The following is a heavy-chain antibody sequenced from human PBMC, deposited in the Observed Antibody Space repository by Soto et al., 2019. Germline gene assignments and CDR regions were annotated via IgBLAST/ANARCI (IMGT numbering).Heavy chain of an antibody. J-gene: IGHJ5*02. CDR3: AKVKGGSGARGDPLDL. CDR2: INSDGITT. D-gene: IGHD2-15*01. Sequence: EVQLVESGGGPVQAGGSLRLSCAASGLTLSNYWMQWVRQGPGKGLVWVVHINSDGITTKYAESVKGRFTISRDDAKNMLYLQMNSLRHDDTAVYYCAKVKGGSGARGDPLDLWGQGILVTVSS. CDR1: GLTLSNYW. V-gene: IGHV3-74*03.